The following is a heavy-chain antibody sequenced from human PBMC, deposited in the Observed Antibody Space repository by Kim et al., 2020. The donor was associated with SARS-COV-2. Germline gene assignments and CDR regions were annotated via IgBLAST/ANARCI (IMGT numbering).Heavy chain of an antibody. D-gene: IGHD6-13*01. J-gene: IGHJ4*02. Sequence: SVKGRFTISRDNAKNSLYLQMNSLRDEDTAVYYCARASPYSSRTLLFDYWGQGTLVTVSS. V-gene: IGHV3-48*02. CDR3: ARASPYSSRTLLFDY.